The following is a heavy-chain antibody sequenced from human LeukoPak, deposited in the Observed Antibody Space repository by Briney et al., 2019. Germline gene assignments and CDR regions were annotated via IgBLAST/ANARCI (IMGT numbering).Heavy chain of an antibody. D-gene: IGHD6-19*01. Sequence: TGGSLRLSCAASGFTVTNDYMNWVRQAPGKGLEWVSIIYSGGSTYYADSVKGRFTISRDSSNNTLFLQMTNLRAEDSGLYYCATDVRSSPLGFWGHGTLVTVSS. V-gene: IGHV3-66*01. CDR3: ATDVRSSPLGF. CDR1: GFTVTNDY. CDR2: IYSGGST. J-gene: IGHJ4*01.